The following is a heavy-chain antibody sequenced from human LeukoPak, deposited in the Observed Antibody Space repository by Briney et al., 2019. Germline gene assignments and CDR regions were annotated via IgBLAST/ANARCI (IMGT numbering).Heavy chain of an antibody. CDR3: ASGYFDSSGYRTAVVFDY. V-gene: IGHV1-2*02. J-gene: IGHJ4*02. CDR2: FNPNNGGT. D-gene: IGHD3-22*01. Sequence: ASVKVSCKASGYTFTGCYMRWVRQAPGQGLEWMGWFNPNNGGTNYTQKFQGRVTMTRDTSISTAYMELSGLRSDDTAVYYCASGYFDSSGYRTAVVFDYWGQGTLVTVSS. CDR1: GYTFTGCY.